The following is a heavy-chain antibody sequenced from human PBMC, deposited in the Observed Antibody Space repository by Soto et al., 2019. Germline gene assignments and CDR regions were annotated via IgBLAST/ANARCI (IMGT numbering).Heavy chain of an antibody. V-gene: IGHV4-34*01. CDR1: GGSFSGYF. CDR3: ASGRLITIIVPPGYFDV. CDR2: INHSGNT. Sequence: QVQLQQWGAGLLKPSETLSLTCAVYGGSFSGYFWSWIRQPPGKGLEWIGEINHSGNTYYNPSLQSRVTISVNTSKYQFSLKLSSVTAADSAVYYCASGRLITIIVPPGYFDVWGRGTLVTVSS. D-gene: IGHD3-22*01. J-gene: IGHJ2*01.